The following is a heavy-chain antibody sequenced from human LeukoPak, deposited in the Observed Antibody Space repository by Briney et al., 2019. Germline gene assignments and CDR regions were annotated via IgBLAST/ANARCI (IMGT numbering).Heavy chain of an antibody. J-gene: IGHJ4*02. CDR1: GFTFSTYS. CDR3: AKGGRGTYYSDS. D-gene: IGHD3-16*01. Sequence: GGSLRLSCAASGFTFSTYSMNWVRQAPGKGLEWVSYISGSGSYIYYADSVKGRFTISRDNSKNTLYLQMNSLRAEDTAVYYCAKGGRGTYYSDSWGQGTLVTVSS. V-gene: IGHV3-21*04. CDR2: ISGSGSYI.